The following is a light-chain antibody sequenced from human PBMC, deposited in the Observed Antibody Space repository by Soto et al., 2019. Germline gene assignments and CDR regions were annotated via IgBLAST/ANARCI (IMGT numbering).Light chain of an antibody. V-gene: IGKV1-5*01. CDR2: DAS. CDR3: QQYNRRT. Sequence: DIQMTQSPSTLSASVGDRVTITCRASQSISSWLAWYQQKPGKAPKLLIYDASSLESGVPSSFSGSGSGTEFTLTISSLQPDDFATYYCQQYNRRTFGQGTKVEIK. J-gene: IGKJ1*01. CDR1: QSISSW.